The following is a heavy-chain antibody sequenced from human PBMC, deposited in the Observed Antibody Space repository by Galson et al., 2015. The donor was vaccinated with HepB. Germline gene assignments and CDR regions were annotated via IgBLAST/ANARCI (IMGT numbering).Heavy chain of an antibody. D-gene: IGHD6-19*01. CDR3: AKDLQLWKQWLVYFDC. CDR2: ISGSGLST. Sequence: SLRLSCAASGFTFSSFAMSWVRQAPGKGLQWVSSISGSGLSTYYADSVKGRFTISRDNSRNTLSLQMNSLRAEDTAIYYCAKDLQLWKQWLVYFDCWGPGTLVSVSS. CDR1: GFTFSSFA. J-gene: IGHJ4*02. V-gene: IGHV3-23*01.